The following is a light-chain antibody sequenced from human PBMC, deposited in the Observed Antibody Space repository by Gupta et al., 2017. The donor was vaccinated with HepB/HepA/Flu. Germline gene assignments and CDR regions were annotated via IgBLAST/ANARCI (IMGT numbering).Light chain of an antibody. Sequence: DIQMTQSPSSLLASVGDRVTITCRASQSISSYLNWYQQKPGKAPKLLIYAASSLQSGVPSRFSGSGSGTDFTLTISSLQPEDFATYYCQQSYSTPPTFGQGTKVELK. V-gene: IGKV1-39*01. CDR1: QSISSY. CDR2: AAS. CDR3: QQSYSTPPT. J-gene: IGKJ1*01.